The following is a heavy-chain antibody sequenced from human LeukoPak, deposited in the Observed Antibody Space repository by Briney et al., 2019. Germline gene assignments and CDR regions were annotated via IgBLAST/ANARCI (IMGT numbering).Heavy chain of an antibody. Sequence: GGSLRLYCSAFEFTSSIYVMYWVGQAPGKGLDYASAISSNGGRTYYADSVKGRFTISRDNSKNTLYLQMSSLRTEDTAVYYCALITMVYMYVWGQGTTVTVSS. CDR3: ALITMVYMYV. V-gene: IGHV3-64D*06. J-gene: IGHJ6*02. CDR2: ISSNGGRT. D-gene: IGHD3-10*01. CDR1: EFTSSIYV.